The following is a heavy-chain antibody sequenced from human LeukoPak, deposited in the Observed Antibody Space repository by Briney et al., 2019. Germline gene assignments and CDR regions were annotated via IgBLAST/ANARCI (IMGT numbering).Heavy chain of an antibody. V-gene: IGHV4-59*12. CDR2: IYYSGST. D-gene: IGHD3-10*01. CDR1: GGSICSYY. CDR3: ARDGSDGAFDI. J-gene: IGHJ3*02. Sequence: ESSETLSLTCTVSGGSICSYYWSWIRQPPGKGLEWIGYIYYSGSTNYNPSLKSRVTISVDKSKNQFSLKLSSVTAADTAVYYCARDGSDGAFDIWGQGTMVTVSS.